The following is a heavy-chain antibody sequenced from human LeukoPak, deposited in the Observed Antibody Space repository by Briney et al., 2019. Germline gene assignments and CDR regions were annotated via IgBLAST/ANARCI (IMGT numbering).Heavy chain of an antibody. CDR2: IFGSGGPT. CDR1: GFXFSSFA. J-gene: IGHJ4*02. CDR3: VKGDSSGWY. D-gene: IGHD6-19*01. Sequence: GGSLRLSCAASGFXFSSFAIGWVRQAPGKGLEWVSSIFGSGGPTYYAGSVKGRFTISRDNSKNTLYLQLNSLRAEDTALYYCVKGDSSGWYWGQGALVTVSS. V-gene: IGHV3-23*01.